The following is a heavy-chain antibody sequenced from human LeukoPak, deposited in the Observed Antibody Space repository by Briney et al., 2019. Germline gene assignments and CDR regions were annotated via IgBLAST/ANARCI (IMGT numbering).Heavy chain of an antibody. Sequence: PGGSLRLSCAASGFAFSSYWLHWVRQAPGKGLVWVSRVNSDGSSTNYADSVEGRFTVSRDNAKNTLFLQMNSLRVEDTAVYYCAPWICSTTSCYLVFWGQGTLVTVSS. J-gene: IGHJ4*02. CDR1: GFAFSSYW. CDR2: VNSDGSST. CDR3: APWICSTTSCYLVF. V-gene: IGHV3-74*01. D-gene: IGHD2-2*01.